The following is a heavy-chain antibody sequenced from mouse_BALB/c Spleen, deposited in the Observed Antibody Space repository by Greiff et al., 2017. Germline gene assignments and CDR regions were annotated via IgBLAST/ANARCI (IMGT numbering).Heavy chain of an antibody. CDR2: ILPGSGST. V-gene: IGHV1-9*01. D-gene: IGHD2-1*01. CDR1: GYTFTSYD. J-gene: IGHJ3*01. Sequence: VQLQQSGAELVKPGASVKLSCKASGYTFTSYDINWVRQRPGHGLEWIGEILPGSGSTNYNEKFKGKATFTADTSSNTAYMQLSSLTSEDSAVYYCARSPYGNYGFAYWGQGTLVTVSA. CDR3: ARSPYGNYGFAY.